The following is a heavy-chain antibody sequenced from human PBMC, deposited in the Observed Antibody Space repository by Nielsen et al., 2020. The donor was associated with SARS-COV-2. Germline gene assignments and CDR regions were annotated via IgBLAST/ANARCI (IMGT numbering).Heavy chain of an antibody. Sequence: GGSLRLSCAASGFTFDDYGMNWVRQAPGKGLEWVSSISSSSSYIYYADSVKGRFTISRDNAKNSLYLQMNSLRAEDTAVYYCASLYGSGTSTSRAGYYYGMDVWGQGTTVTVSS. CDR1: GFTFDDYG. CDR3: ASLYGSGTSTSRAGYYYGMDV. V-gene: IGHV3-21*01. J-gene: IGHJ6*02. D-gene: IGHD3-10*01. CDR2: ISSSSSYI.